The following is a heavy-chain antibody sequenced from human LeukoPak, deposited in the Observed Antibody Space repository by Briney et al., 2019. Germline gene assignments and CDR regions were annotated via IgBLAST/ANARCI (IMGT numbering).Heavy chain of an antibody. V-gene: IGHV3-21*01. CDR3: ARALPGTSSYFDY. J-gene: IGHJ4*02. CDR1: GLTFSSYS. CDR2: ISSSSSYI. D-gene: IGHD1-1*01. Sequence: PGGSLRLSCAASGLTFSSYSMNWVRQAPGKGLEWVSSISSSSSYIYYADSVKGRFTISRDNAKNSLYLQMNSLRAEDTAVYYCARALPGTSSYFDYWGQGTLVTVSS.